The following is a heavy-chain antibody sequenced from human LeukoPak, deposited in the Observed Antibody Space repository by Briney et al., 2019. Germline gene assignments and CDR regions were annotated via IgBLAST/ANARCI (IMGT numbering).Heavy chain of an antibody. D-gene: IGHD4-17*01. CDR3: ARDGLGYGDYFFNYGIDV. CDR2: ISAYNGNT. V-gene: IGHV1-18*01. Sequence: ASVKVSCKASGYTFTSYGISWVRQAPGQGLEWMGWISAYNGNTNYAQKLQGRVTMTTDTSTSTAYMELRSLRSDDTAVYYCARDGLGYGDYFFNYGIDVWGQGTTVTVSS. J-gene: IGHJ6*02. CDR1: GYTFTSYG.